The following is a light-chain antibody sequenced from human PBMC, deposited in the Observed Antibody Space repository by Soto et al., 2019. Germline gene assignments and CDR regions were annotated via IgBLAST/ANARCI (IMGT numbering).Light chain of an antibody. V-gene: IGKV3-20*01. Sequence: EIVLTQSPGTLSLSPGERATLSCRASQSVSSSYLAWYQQKPGQAPRLLIYGASSRATGIPDRFSGSGSGTDFTLIISILEAEDLAVYYCQQYGSSPLTFGGGTKVEIK. CDR3: QQYGSSPLT. CDR2: GAS. CDR1: QSVSSSY. J-gene: IGKJ4*01.